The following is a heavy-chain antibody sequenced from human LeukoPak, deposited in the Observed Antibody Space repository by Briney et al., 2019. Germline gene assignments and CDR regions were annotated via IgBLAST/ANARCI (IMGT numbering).Heavy chain of an antibody. CDR1: GYSFTTYW. V-gene: IGHV5-51*01. J-gene: IGHJ5*02. Sequence: GESVKISCKGSGYSFTTYWIGWVRQMPGKGLEWMGIIYPDDSNTRYSPSFQGQVTISADKSISTAYLQWSSLKASDTAMYYCARHVVPYCSSTSCDTSWFNPWGQGTLVTVSS. CDR3: ARHVVPYCSSTSCDTSWFNP. CDR2: IYPDDSNT. D-gene: IGHD2-2*02.